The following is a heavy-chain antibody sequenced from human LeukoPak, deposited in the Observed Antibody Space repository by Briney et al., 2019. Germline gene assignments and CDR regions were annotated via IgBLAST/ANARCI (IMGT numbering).Heavy chain of an antibody. Sequence: PGGSLRLSCAASGFTFSSYAMHWVCQPPGKGLEYVSAISGNGVSTDYANSVKGRFTISRDNSKNTLYLQMGSLRAEDMAVYYCARDYYDSSGFYYFDYWGQGTLVTVSS. V-gene: IGHV3-64*01. J-gene: IGHJ4*02. CDR1: GFTFSSYA. CDR2: ISGNGVST. CDR3: ARDYYDSSGFYYFDY. D-gene: IGHD3-22*01.